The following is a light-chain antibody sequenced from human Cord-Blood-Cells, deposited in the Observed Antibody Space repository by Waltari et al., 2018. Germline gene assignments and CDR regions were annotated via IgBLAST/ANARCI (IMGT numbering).Light chain of an antibody. Sequence: QSVLTQPPSASGTPGRRVTISCSGSSSNIGSNTVNWYQQLPGPAPKLLIYSNKQRPSGVPDRFSGSKSGTSASLAISGLQSEDEADYYCAAWDDSLNGPVFGGGTKLTVL. J-gene: IGLJ3*02. CDR1: SSNIGSNT. CDR2: SNK. V-gene: IGLV1-44*01. CDR3: AAWDDSLNGPV.